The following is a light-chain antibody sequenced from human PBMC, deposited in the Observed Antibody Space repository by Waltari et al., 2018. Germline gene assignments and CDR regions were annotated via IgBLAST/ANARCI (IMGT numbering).Light chain of an antibody. CDR1: SSNIGRND. CDR3: AAWDDSLRGPV. CDR2: TNN. Sequence: QSVLTQPPSASGTPGQSVTIPCSGGSSNIGRNDVYWYQQLPGTTPKLLIYTNNQRPSGVPDRFSGSKSGTSASLAISGLRSDDEADFYCAAWDDSLRGPVFGGGTKLTVL. V-gene: IGLV1-47*01. J-gene: IGLJ2*01.